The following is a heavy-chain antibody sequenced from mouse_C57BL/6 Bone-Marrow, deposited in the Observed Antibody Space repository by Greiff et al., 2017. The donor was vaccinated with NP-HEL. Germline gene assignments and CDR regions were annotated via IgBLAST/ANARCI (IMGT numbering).Heavy chain of an antibody. Sequence: EVQLQQSGPELVKPGASVKISCKASGYTFTDYYMNWVKQSHGKSLEWIGDINPNNGGTSYNQKFKGKATLTVDKSSSTAYMELRSLTSEDSAVYYCARQVLDPFDVWGTGTTVTVSS. J-gene: IGHJ1*03. V-gene: IGHV1-26*01. CDR2: INPNNGGT. D-gene: IGHD2-14*01. CDR1: GYTFTDYY. CDR3: ARQVLDPFDV.